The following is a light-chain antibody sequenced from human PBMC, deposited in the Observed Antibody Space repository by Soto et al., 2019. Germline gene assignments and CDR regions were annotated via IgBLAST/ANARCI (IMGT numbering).Light chain of an antibody. J-gene: IGKJ3*01. CDR3: QQRSNRPPEVT. CDR2: DAS. V-gene: IGKV3-11*01. CDR1: QSVGSY. Sequence: EIVLTQSPDTLSLSPGERATLSCRASQSVGSYLAWYQQKPGQAPRLLIYDASNRATGIPARLSGSGSGTDLTLTLSSLAPEALAVYYCQQRSNRPPEVTLGRGTKVDIK.